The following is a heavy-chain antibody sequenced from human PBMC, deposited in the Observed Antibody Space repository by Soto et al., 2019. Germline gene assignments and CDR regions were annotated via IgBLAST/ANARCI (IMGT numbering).Heavy chain of an antibody. Sequence: TVSGGSISSYYWSWIRQPPGKGLEWIRYISYIGSTNYNPSLKSRVTISVDTSQNQFSLKLSSVTAADTAVYYCAREAWELPGYYYYGMDVWGQGTTVTVSS. J-gene: IGHJ6*02. CDR1: GGSISSYY. CDR2: ISYIGST. D-gene: IGHD1-26*01. CDR3: AREAWELPGYYYYGMDV. V-gene: IGHV4-59*01.